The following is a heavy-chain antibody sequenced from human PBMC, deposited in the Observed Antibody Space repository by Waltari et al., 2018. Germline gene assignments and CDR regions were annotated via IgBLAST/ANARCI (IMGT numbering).Heavy chain of an antibody. D-gene: IGHD5-18*01. J-gene: IGHJ6*03. Sequence: VQLVESGGGLVQPGGSLRLTLSASGFPFSTYWMSWSRQAPGKGREWVANIKQDGSEKYYVDSVKGRFTSSRDNAKNSLYLQMNSLRDEDTAVYYCARDRGIQLWLKYYMDVWGKGTTVTVSS. CDR1: GFPFSTYW. CDR2: IKQDGSEK. V-gene: IGHV3-7*01. CDR3: ARDRGIQLWLKYYMDV.